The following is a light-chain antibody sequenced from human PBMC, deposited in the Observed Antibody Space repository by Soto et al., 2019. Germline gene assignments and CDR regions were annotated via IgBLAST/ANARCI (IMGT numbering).Light chain of an antibody. Sequence: MVLTQSPVTLSVSPGEGATLSCRASQNLNSNLAWYQQKPGQAPRLLIYDAITRATGIPPRFNGSGSGTEFTRSISSLQSEDFALYYCQQYNTWPYTFGQGTKLEIK. CDR1: QNLNSN. V-gene: IGKV3-15*01. CDR2: DAI. J-gene: IGKJ2*01. CDR3: QQYNTWPYT.